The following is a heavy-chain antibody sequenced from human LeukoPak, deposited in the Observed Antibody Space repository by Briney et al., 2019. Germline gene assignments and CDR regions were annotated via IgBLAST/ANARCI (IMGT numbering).Heavy chain of an antibody. CDR3: ARVQAWNQRLPPRYYYYMDV. CDR2: ITSSGNTI. D-gene: IGHD1-1*01. Sequence: KPGGSLRLSCAVSGFTLSDYHMIWVRQAPGKGLEWVSYITSSGNTIHFANSVKGRFTISRDNGKRSLYLQMNSLRAEDTALYFCARVQAWNQRLPPRYYYYMDVWGKGTMVTVSS. V-gene: IGHV3-11*01. CDR1: GFTLSDYH. J-gene: IGHJ6*03.